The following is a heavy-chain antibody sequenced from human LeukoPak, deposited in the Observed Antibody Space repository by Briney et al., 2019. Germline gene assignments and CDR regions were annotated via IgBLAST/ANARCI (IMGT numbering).Heavy chain of an antibody. J-gene: IGHJ4*02. Sequence: PGGSLRLSCAASGFTFSSYSMNWVCQAPGKGLEWVSSISSSSSCIYYADSVKGRFTISRDNAKNSLYLQMNSLRAEDTAVYYCARDSAVAGTYWGQGTLVTVSS. CDR3: ARDSAVAGTY. D-gene: IGHD6-19*01. CDR2: ISSSSSCI. CDR1: GFTFSSYS. V-gene: IGHV3-21*01.